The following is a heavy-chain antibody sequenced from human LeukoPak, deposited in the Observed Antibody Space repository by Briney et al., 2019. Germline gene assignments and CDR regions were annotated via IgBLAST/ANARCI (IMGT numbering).Heavy chain of an antibody. Sequence: ASVKVSRKPPLGTFGRYVVSWVGQAAGPGVKGMGGIGPLYETAEYAQSFQGRVTIPADKSRGTVFMELSSLRPEDTSIYYCVRDYDSSGPQKNYFDFWGQGTLVTVSS. CDR3: VRDYDSSGPQKNYFDF. CDR2: IGPLYETA. J-gene: IGHJ4*02. V-gene: IGHV1-69*06. D-gene: IGHD3-22*01. CDR1: LGTFGRYV.